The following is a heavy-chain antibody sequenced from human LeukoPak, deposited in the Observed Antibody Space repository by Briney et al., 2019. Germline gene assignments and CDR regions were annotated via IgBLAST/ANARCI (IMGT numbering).Heavy chain of an antibody. V-gene: IGHV4-59*01. D-gene: IGHD5-24*01. J-gene: IGHJ4*02. CDR2: IYYSGST. CDR3: ARDGTRWLQPSGGFDY. CDR1: GGSISSYY. Sequence: PSETLYLTCTVSGGSISSYYWSWIRQPPGKGLEWIGYIYYSGSTNYNPSLKSRVTISVDTSKNQFSLKLSSVTAADTAVYYCARDGTRWLQPSGGFDYWGQGTLVTVSS.